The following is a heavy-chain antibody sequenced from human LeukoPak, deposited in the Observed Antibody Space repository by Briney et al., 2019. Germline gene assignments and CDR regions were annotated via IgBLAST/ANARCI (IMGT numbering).Heavy chain of an antibody. Sequence: SETLSLTCAVYGGSFSGYYWNWIRQPPGKGLEWIGEINHSGSTAYNPSLKSRVTISVDTSKNQFSLKLSSVTAADTAVYYCAREDTATGYFDYWGQGTLVTVSS. CDR2: INHSGST. V-gene: IGHV4-34*09. D-gene: IGHD5-18*01. CDR3: AREDTATGYFDY. J-gene: IGHJ4*02. CDR1: GGSFSGYY.